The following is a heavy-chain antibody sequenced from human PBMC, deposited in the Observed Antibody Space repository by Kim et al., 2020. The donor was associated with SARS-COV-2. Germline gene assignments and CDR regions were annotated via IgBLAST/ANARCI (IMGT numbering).Heavy chain of an antibody. CDR2: IGTAGDT. CDR3: ARGYSSSWYSYYYYYMDV. CDR1: GFTFSSYD. V-gene: IGHV3-13*01. J-gene: IGHJ6*03. Sequence: GGSLRLSCAASGFTFSSYDMHWVRQATGKGLEWVSAIGTAGDTYYPGSVKGRFTISRENAKNSLYFQMNSLRAGDTAVYYCARGYSSSWYSYYYYYMDVWGKGTTVTVSS. D-gene: IGHD6-13*01.